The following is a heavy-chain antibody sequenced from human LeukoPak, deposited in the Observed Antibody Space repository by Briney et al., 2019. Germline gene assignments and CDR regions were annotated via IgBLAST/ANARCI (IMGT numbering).Heavy chain of an antibody. CDR1: GGSISSYY. D-gene: IGHD2-21*02. CDR3: ARGGYAVVTARNYYYYYYMDV. J-gene: IGHJ6*03. V-gene: IGHV4-4*07. CDR2: IYTSGST. Sequence: SETLSLTCTVSGGSISSYYWSWIRQPAGKGLEWIGRIYTSGSTNYNPSLKSRVTMSVDTSKNQFSLKLSSVTAADTAVYYCARGGYAVVTARNYYYYYYMDVWGKGTTVTISS.